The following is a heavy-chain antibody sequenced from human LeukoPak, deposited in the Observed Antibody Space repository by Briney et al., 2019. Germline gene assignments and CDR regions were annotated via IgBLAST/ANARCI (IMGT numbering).Heavy chain of an antibody. D-gene: IGHD2-15*01. J-gene: IGHJ3*02. Sequence: GGSLRLSCVASGLTFNNQDMHWVRQSAGKGLEWVSAIGVDDDTYYSASVKGRFTISRENARNSLYLRMNSLRAEDTAVYYCARERTRGCNGDICLDGFDIWGRGTKVTVSS. CDR3: ARERTRGCNGDICLDGFDI. CDR1: GLTFNNQD. CDR2: IGVDDDT. V-gene: IGHV3-13*01.